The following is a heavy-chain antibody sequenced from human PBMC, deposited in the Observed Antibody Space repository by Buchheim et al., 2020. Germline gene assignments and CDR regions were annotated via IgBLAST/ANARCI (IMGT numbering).Heavy chain of an antibody. V-gene: IGHV3-48*01. D-gene: IGHD6-13*01. CDR2: ISSSSSTI. Sequence: EVQLVESGGGLVQPGGSLRLSCAASGFTFSSYSMNWVRQAPGKGLEWVSYISSSSSTIYYANSVKGRFTISRDNAKNSLYLQMNSLRAEDTAVYYCARDRSYYSSSWYYFDYWGQGTL. J-gene: IGHJ4*02. CDR3: ARDRSYYSSSWYYFDY. CDR1: GFTFSSYS.